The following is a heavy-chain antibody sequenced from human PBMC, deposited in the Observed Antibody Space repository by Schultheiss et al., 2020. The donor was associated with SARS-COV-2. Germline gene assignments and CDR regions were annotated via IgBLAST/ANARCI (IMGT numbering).Heavy chain of an antibody. V-gene: IGHV3-11*01. J-gene: IGHJ4*02. CDR1: GFTFSDHY. CDR2: ISSGGSTI. D-gene: IGHD4-23*01. CDR3: ARVETVATFFDY. Sequence: GGSLRLSCAASGFTFSDHYMDWVRQAPGKGLEWVSYISSGGSTIYYADFVKGRFTISRDNAKNSLYLQMNSLSAEDTAVYYCARVETVATFFDYWGQGTPVTVSS.